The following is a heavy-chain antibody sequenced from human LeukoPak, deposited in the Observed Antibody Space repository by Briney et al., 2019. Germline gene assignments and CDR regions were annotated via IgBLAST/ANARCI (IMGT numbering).Heavy chain of an antibody. J-gene: IGHJ3*02. Sequence: GRSLRLSCAASGFTFSSYAMNWVRQAPGKGLEWVAVISYDGSNKYYADSVKGRFTISRDNSKNTLYLQMNSLRAEDTAVYYCARDRPYYYDSSGYSPDAFDIWGQGTMVTVSS. D-gene: IGHD3-22*01. V-gene: IGHV3-30*04. CDR2: ISYDGSNK. CDR3: ARDRPYYYDSSGYSPDAFDI. CDR1: GFTFSSYA.